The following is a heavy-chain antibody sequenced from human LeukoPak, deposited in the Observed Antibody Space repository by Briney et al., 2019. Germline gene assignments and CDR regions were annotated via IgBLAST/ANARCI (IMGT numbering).Heavy chain of an antibody. D-gene: IGHD3-10*01. CDR1: GGTFSSYA. CDR3: ARDLGRARGRFDP. Sequence: GASVKVSCKASGGTFSSYAISWVRQAPGQGLEWMGGIIPIFGTANYAQKFQGRVTITADESTSTAYMELSSLRSEDTAVYYCARDLGRARGRFDPWGQGTLVTVSS. CDR2: IIPIFGTA. J-gene: IGHJ5*02. V-gene: IGHV1-69*13.